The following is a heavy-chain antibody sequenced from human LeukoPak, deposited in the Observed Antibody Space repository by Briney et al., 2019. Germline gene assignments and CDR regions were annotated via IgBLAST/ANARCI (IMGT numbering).Heavy chain of an antibody. V-gene: IGHV4-59*01. J-gene: IGHJ4*02. CDR3: ASSYGDAYFDY. D-gene: IGHD4-17*01. CDR2: IYYSGGT. CDR1: GGSISSYY. Sequence: SETLSLTCTVSGGSISSYYWSWIRQPPGKGLEWIGYIYYSGGTNYNPSLKSRVTISVDTSKNQFSLKLSSVTAADTAVYYCASSYGDAYFDYWGQGTLVTVSS.